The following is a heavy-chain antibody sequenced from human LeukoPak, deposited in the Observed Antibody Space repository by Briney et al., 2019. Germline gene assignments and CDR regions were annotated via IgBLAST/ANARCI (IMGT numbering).Heavy chain of an antibody. D-gene: IGHD6-25*01. V-gene: IGHV4-38-2*02. Sequence: PSETLSLTCTVSGYSISSGYYWSWIRQPPGKGLEWIGEINHSGSTNYNPSLKSRVTISVDTSKNQFSLKLSSVTAADTAVYYCARDGTAAWGQGTLVTVSS. CDR2: INHSGST. J-gene: IGHJ5*02. CDR3: ARDGTAA. CDR1: GYSISSGYY.